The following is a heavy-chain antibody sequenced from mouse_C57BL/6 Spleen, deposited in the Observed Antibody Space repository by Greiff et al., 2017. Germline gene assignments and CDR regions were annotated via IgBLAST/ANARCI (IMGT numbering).Heavy chain of an antibody. V-gene: IGHV1-50*01. Sequence: QVQLQQPGAELVKPGASVKLSCKASGYTFTSYWMQWVKQRPGQGLEWIGEIDPSDSYTNYNQKFKGKATLTVDTSSSTAYMQLSSLTSEDSAVYYCARCVYGSRSLGFDYWGQGTTLTVSS. D-gene: IGHD1-1*01. CDR3: ARCVYGSRSLGFDY. CDR2: IDPSDSYT. CDR1: GYTFTSYW. J-gene: IGHJ2*01.